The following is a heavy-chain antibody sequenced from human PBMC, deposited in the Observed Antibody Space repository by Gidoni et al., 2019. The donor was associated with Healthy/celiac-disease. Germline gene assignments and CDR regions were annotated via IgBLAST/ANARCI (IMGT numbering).Heavy chain of an antibody. CDR3: TTVSGSSSWNTGELDAFDI. CDR2: IKSKTDGGTT. V-gene: IGHV3-15*07. Sequence: EVQLVESGGGLVKPGGSLRLSCAASGFTFSNAWMNWVRQAPGKGLEWVGRIKSKTDGGTTDYAAPVKGRFTISRDDSKNTLYLQMNSLKTEDTAVYYCTTVSGSSSWNTGELDAFDIWGQGTMVTVSS. D-gene: IGHD6-13*01. CDR1: GFTFSNAW. J-gene: IGHJ3*02.